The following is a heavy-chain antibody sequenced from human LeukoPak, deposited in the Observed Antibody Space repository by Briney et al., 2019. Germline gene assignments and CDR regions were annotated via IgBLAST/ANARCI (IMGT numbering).Heavy chain of an antibody. CDR1: GYTFTSYG. J-gene: IGHJ4*02. D-gene: IGHD2-2*01. CDR3: ARVGNIVVVPAALDY. V-gene: IGHV1-18*01. Sequence: GASVKVSCKASGYTFTSYGISWVRQAPGQGLEWMGWISAYNGNTNYAQKLQGRVTMTTDTSTSTAYMELRSLRSDDTAVYYCARVGNIVVVPAALDYWGQGTLVTVPS. CDR2: ISAYNGNT.